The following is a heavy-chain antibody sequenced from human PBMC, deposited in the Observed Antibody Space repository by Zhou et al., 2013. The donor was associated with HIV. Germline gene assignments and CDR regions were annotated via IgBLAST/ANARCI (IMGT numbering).Heavy chain of an antibody. D-gene: IGHD3-10*01. Sequence: EVQLVESGGGLTEPGGSLRLSCAASGFAFSSYEMNWVRQAPGKGLEWVSHINIGGGIVYSDSVKGRFTISRDNTKNSLYLEMNSLRAEDTAIYYCARSDGDYRPFSYWGQGTLVTVSS. CDR2: INIGGGIV. J-gene: IGHJ4*02. V-gene: IGHV3-48*03. CDR1: GFAFSSYE. CDR3: ARSDGDYRPFSY.